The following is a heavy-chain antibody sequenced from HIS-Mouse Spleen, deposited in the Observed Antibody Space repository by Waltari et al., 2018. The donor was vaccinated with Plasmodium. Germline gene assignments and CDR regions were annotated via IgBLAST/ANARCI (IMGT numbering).Heavy chain of an antibody. V-gene: IGHV3-53*02. CDR2: IYSGGST. D-gene: IGHD7-27*01. CDR3: ARAAIAWGSPYYFDY. J-gene: IGHJ4*02. Sequence: EVQLVETGGGLIQPGGCLRLSCAAAGFTVGSNYMRWVRQAPGKGLEWVSVIYSGGSTYYADSVKGRFTISRDNSKNTLYLQMNSLRAEDTAVYYCARAAIAWGSPYYFDYWGQGTLVTVSS. CDR1: GFTVGSNY.